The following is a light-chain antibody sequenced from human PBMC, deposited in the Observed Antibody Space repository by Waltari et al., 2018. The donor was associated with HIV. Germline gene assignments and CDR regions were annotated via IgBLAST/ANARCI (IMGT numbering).Light chain of an antibody. J-gene: IGLJ3*02. CDR3: SSYATSNTLA. V-gene: IGLV2-14*03. Sequence: QSALTQPASVSGSPGQSITISCSGTNSDVGSYEFVSWYQQQPGKAPKLIIYDVSNRPSGVSNRFSGSKSGNTASLTISGLQAEDEADYYCSSYATSNTLAFGGGTKVTVL. CDR2: DVS. CDR1: NSDVGSYEF.